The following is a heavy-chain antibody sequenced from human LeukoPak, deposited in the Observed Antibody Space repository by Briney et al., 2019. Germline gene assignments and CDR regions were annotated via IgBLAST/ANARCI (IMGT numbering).Heavy chain of an antibody. D-gene: IGHD3-22*01. Sequence: PGGSLRLSCAASGFTFSSYAMSWVRQAPGKGLEWVSAISGSGGSTYYADSVKGRFTIPRDNSKNTLYLQMNSLRAEDTAVYYCAKVSDYYDSSGSRPFDYWGQGTLVTVSS. CDR2: ISGSGGST. CDR3: AKVSDYYDSSGSRPFDY. CDR1: GFTFSSYA. V-gene: IGHV3-23*01. J-gene: IGHJ4*02.